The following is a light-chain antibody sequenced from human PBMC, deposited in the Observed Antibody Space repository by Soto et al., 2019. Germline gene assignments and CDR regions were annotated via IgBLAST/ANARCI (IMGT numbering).Light chain of an antibody. Sequence: EIVFAHSPETLSLSPVERAALSCRASQSVASRNLAWYQQKSGQAPRLLIYGVSSRATGIPDRFSGSGSGTDFTLTISRLEAEDSAVYYCEQYGSSPRTFGQGTKVDIK. CDR3: EQYGSSPRT. CDR1: QSVASRN. J-gene: IGKJ1*01. V-gene: IGKV3-20*01. CDR2: GVS.